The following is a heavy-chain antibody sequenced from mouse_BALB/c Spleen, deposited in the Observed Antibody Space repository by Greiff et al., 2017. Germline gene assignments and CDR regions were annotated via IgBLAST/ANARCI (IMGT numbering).Heavy chain of an antibody. CDR2: IRSGSSTI. Sequence: EVKVVESGGGLVQPGGSRKLSCAASGFTFSSFGMHWVRQAPEKGLEWVAYIRSGSSTIYYADTVKGRFTITRDNPKNTLFLQMTSLRSEDTAMYYCARSGYGYAMDYWGQGTSVTVSS. D-gene: IGHD3-1*01. CDR1: GFTFSSFG. J-gene: IGHJ4*01. CDR3: ARSGYGYAMDY. V-gene: IGHV5-17*02.